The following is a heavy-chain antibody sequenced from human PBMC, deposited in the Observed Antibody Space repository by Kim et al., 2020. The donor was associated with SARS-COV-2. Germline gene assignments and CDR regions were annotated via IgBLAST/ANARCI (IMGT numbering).Heavy chain of an antibody. CDR3: ARERDYGMDV. CDR1: GFTFSSYG. Sequence: GGALRLSCAASGFTFSSYGMHWVRQAPGKGLEWVAVIWYDGSNKYYADSVKGRFTISRDNSKHTLYLQMNSRRAEDTAVYYCARERDYGMDVWGHGTTVTVSS. V-gene: IGHV3-33*01. CDR2: IWYDGSNK. J-gene: IGHJ6*02.